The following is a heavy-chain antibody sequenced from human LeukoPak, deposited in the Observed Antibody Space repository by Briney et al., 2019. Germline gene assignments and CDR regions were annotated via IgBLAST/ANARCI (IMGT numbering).Heavy chain of an antibody. J-gene: IGHJ4*02. D-gene: IGHD2-2*01. CDR3: TKGFYCSSTSCPPDY. CDR1: GFTFGDYA. Sequence: GGSLRLSYTASGFTFGDYAMSWFRQAPGKGLEWVGFIRSKAYGGTTEYAASVKGRFTISRDDSKSIAYLQMNSLKTEDTAVYYCTKGFYCSSTSCPPDYWGQGTLVTVSS. V-gene: IGHV3-49*03. CDR2: IRSKAYGGTT.